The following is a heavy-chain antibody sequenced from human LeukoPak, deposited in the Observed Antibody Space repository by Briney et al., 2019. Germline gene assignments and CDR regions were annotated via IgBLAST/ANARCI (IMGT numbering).Heavy chain of an antibody. Sequence: SETLSLTCTVSGGSISSGSYYWSWIRQPAGKGLEWTGRIYTSGSTNYNPSLKSRVTISVDTSKNQFSLKLSSVTAADTAVYYCARAVRSDFWSGYYLYYFDYWGQGTLVTVSS. D-gene: IGHD3-3*01. V-gene: IGHV4-61*02. CDR2: IYTSGST. J-gene: IGHJ4*02. CDR1: GGSISSGSYY. CDR3: ARAVRSDFWSGYYLYYFDY.